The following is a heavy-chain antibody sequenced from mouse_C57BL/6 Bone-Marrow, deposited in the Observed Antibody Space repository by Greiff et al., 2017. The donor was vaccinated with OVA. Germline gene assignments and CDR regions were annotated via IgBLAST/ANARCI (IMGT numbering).Heavy chain of an antibody. D-gene: IGHD2-3*01. CDR2: IDSENGDT. Sequence: VQLQQSGAELVRPGASVKLSCTASGFNIKDDYMHWVKQRPEQGLEWIGWIDSENGDTEYASKFQGKATITADTSSNTVNLQLSSLTSEDTAVYYCTTRDGYWAYWGQGTLVTVSA. J-gene: IGHJ3*01. CDR3: TTRDGYWAY. V-gene: IGHV14-4*01. CDR1: GFNIKDDY.